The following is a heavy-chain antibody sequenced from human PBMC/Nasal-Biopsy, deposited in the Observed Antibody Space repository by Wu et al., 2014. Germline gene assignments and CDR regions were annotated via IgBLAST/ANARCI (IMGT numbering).Heavy chain of an antibody. CDR3: ARWYSSGVNAFDI. D-gene: IGHD6-19*01. J-gene: IGHJ3*02. CDR2: IHTSGST. Sequence: GLEWIGYIHTSGSTTYKSSLKSRVTISRDTSKNQVSLKLSSVTAADTAVYYCARWYSSGVNAFDIWGQGTMVTVSS. V-gene: IGHV4-59*01.